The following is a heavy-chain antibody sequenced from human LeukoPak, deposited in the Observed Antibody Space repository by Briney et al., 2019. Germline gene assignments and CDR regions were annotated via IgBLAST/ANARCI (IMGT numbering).Heavy chain of an antibody. CDR1: GFPFSSYW. V-gene: IGHV3-7*04. CDR3: TRVGYIDEGIDY. D-gene: IGHD5-24*01. Sequence: PGGSLRLSCVASGFPFSSYWMTWVRQAPGKGLEWVAHIKQDGSKKSYADSVKGRFTISRDNAKNSLYLQMNSLRAEDTAIYYCTRVGYIDEGIDYWGQGTLVTVSS. J-gene: IGHJ4*02. CDR2: IKQDGSKK.